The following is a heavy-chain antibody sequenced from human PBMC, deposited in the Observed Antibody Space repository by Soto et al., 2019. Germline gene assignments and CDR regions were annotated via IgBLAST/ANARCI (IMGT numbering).Heavy chain of an antibody. CDR1: GFTFSSYA. CDR2: ISYEGSNK. D-gene: IGHD4-4*01. Sequence: QVQLVESGGGVVQPGRSLRLSCAASGFTFSSYAMHWVRQAPGTGLEWVAVISYEGSNKYYADSVKGRFTISRDTSKNTLYLQMNSLRTEDTAVYYCARVLGGMATVPFDYWGQGALVTVSS. J-gene: IGHJ4*02. CDR3: ARVLGGMATVPFDY. V-gene: IGHV3-30-3*01.